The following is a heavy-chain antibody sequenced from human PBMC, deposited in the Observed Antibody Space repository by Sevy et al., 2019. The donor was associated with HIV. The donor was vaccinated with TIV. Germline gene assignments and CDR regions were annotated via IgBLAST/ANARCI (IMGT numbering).Heavy chain of an antibody. J-gene: IGHJ4*02. CDR3: ARKSTSYSHFDY. CDR1: GFTFSFYD. Sequence: WGSLRLSCAASGFTFSFYDMHWVRQATGKGLEWVSGFGIAGDTYYAGSVKGRFTISRDNAKNSLYLQMNSLRAGDTAVYYCARKSTSYSHFDYWGQGTLVTVSS. D-gene: IGHD1-26*01. CDR2: FGIAGDT. V-gene: IGHV3-13*01.